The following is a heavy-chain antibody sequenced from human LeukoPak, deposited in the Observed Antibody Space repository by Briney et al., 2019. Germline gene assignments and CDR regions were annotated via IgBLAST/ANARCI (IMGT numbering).Heavy chain of an antibody. J-gene: IGHJ5*02. CDR3: ARDITGVLNWFDP. V-gene: IGHV1-2*02. D-gene: IGHD1-14*01. CDR1: GYTFTGYY. Sequence: GAAVKVSCKASGYTFTGYYMHWVGQAPGQGLEWMGWINPNSGGTNYAQKFQGRVTMTRDTSISTAYMELSRLRSDDTAVYYCARDITGVLNWFDPWGQGTLVTVSS. CDR2: INPNSGGT.